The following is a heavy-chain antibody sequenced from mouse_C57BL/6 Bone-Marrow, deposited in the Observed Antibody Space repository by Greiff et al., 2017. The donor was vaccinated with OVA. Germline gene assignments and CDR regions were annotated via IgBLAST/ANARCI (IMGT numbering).Heavy chain of an antibody. CDR1: GYTFTSYW. CDR3: AYFSYDCGSAYYFDY. V-gene: IGHV1-64*01. J-gene: IGHJ2*01. D-gene: IGHD1-1*01. CDR2: IHPNSGST. Sequence: QVQLQQPGAELVKPGASVKLSCKASGYTFTSYWMHWVKQRPGQGLEWIGMIHPNSGSTNYNEKFKSKATLTVDKSSSTAYMQLSSLTSEDSAVYYCAYFSYDCGSAYYFDYWGQGTTLTVSS.